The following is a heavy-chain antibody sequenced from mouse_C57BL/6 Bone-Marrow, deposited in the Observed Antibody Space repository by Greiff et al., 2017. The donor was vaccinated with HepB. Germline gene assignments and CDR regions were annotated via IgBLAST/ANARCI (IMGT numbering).Heavy chain of an antibody. D-gene: IGHD3-2*02. V-gene: IGHV5-6*02. CDR1: GFTFSSYG. J-gene: IGHJ4*01. Sequence: DVKLVESGGDLVKPGGSLKLSCAASGFTFSSYGMSWVRQTPDKRLEWVATISSGGSYTYYPDSVKGRFTLSSDNAKNTLYLQMSSLKSEDTAMYYCARHGGGSRPSMDYWGQGTSVTVSS. CDR2: ISSGGSYT. CDR3: ARHGGGSRPSMDY.